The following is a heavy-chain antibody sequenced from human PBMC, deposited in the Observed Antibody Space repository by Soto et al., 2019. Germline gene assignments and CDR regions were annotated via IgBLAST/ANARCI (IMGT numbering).Heavy chain of an antibody. V-gene: IGHV1-69*06. CDR3: ARDRTDSGYYTNWLDP. Sequence: SVKVSCKASGGTFGSDAITWVRQAPGQGLEWVGRIIPIFGTTNYAQNLQGRVAISADKSTLTSYMELHSLTSDDTALYYCARDRTDSGYYTNWLDPWGQGTQVTVSS. D-gene: IGHD3-22*01. CDR1: GGTFGSDA. CDR2: IIPIFGTT. J-gene: IGHJ5*02.